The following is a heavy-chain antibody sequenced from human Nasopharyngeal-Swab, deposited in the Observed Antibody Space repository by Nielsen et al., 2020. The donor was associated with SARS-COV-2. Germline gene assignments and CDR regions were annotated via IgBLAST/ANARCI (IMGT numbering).Heavy chain of an antibody. V-gene: IGHV1-3*01. CDR1: GYTFTSYA. D-gene: IGHD2-21*02. J-gene: IGHJ3*02. Sequence: ASVTVSCKASGYTFTSYAMHWVRQAPGQRLAWMGWINAGNGDTKYSQKFQGRVTITRDTSASTAYMELSRLRSDDTAVYYCARSHIVVVTDAFDIWGQGTMVTVSS. CDR2: INAGNGDT. CDR3: ARSHIVVVTDAFDI.